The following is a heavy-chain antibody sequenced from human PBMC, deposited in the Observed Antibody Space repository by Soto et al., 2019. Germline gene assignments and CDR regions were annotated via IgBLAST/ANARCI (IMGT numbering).Heavy chain of an antibody. CDR2: IYYSGST. V-gene: IGHV4-59*01. J-gene: IGHJ3*02. Sequence: NPSETLSLTCTVSGGSISRYFWSWIRQPPGKGLEWIGYIYYSGSTNYNPSLKSRVTISVDTSKNQFSLKLSSVTAADTAVYYCARGSGWRDAFDIWGQGTMVP. CDR1: GGSISRYF. CDR3: ARGSGWRDAFDI. D-gene: IGHD6-19*01.